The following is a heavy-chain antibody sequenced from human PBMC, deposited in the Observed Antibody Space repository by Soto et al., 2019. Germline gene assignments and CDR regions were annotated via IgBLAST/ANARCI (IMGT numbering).Heavy chain of an antibody. CDR3: ARVKSPEERGYYYYGMDG. V-gene: IGHV3-48*03. Sequence: PGGSLPLSFAASGFTFSSYEMYWVRPAPGKGLEWVSYISSSGSTIYYADSVKGRFTISRDNAKNSLYLQMNSLRAEDTAVYYCARVKSPEERGYYYYGMDGWGQGNTVTVSS. CDR2: ISSSGSTI. CDR1: GFTFSSYE. J-gene: IGHJ6*02. D-gene: IGHD1-1*01.